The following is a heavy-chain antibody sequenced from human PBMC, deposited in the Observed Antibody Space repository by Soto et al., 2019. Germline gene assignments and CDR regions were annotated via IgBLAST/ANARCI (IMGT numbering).Heavy chain of an antibody. J-gene: IGHJ3*02. Sequence: EVQLVESGGGLVQPGGSLRLSCAASGFTFSDYWMNWVRQAPGKGLEWVSRITGYGISTSYADSVKGRFTISRDNAKNTLHLQMNSLRDDDTAVYDCTTFLRDSFAFDIWGQGTMVTVSS. V-gene: IGHV3-74*01. D-gene: IGHD3-3*01. CDR1: GFTFSDYW. CDR2: ITGYGIST. CDR3: TTFLRDSFAFDI.